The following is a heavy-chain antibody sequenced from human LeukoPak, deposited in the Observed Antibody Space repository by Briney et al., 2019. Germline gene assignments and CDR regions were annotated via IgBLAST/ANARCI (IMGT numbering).Heavy chain of an antibody. CDR3: ARAVDVADY. D-gene: IGHD3-16*01. Sequence: HPGGPLRLSCAASGFIFTDHWMSWVRQAPGKGLEWVANIKEDESTKFYADSVRGRFTISRDNAKSSVYLQMNNLRVEDTALYYCARAVDVADYWGRETLVTVSS. V-gene: IGHV3-7*01. J-gene: IGHJ4*02. CDR2: IKEDESTK. CDR1: GFIFTDHW.